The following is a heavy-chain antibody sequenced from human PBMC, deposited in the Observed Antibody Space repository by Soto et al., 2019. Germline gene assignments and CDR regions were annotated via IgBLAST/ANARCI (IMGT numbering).Heavy chain of an antibody. Sequence: QVQLVESGGGVVQPGRSLTLSCAASGFTFRNYAMHWVRQAPGKGLEWVATTSYDGDNKYYTDSVKGPFTISRDNSKNTLYLQMNSLRPEDTAVYYCARPWGQLSTYYYGMDTWGQGTTVTVSS. D-gene: IGHD3-16*01. CDR2: TSYDGDNK. V-gene: IGHV3-30-3*01. CDR3: ARPWGQLSTYYYGMDT. CDR1: GFTFRNYA. J-gene: IGHJ6*02.